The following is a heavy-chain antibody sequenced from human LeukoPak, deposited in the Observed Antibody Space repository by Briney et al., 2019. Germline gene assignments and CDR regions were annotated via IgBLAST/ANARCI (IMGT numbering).Heavy chain of an antibody. J-gene: IGHJ4*02. V-gene: IGHV3-21*01. CDR3: ARDTTYYYDGSAYYALGSDY. D-gene: IGHD3-22*01. CDR1: GFTFSSYS. Sequence: GGSLRLSCAASGFTFSSYSMNWVRQAPGKGLEWVSSISSSSSYIYYADSLKGRFTISRDNAKNSLYLQMNSLRAEDTAVYYCARDTTYYYDGSAYYALGSDYWGQGTLVTVSS. CDR2: ISSSSSYI.